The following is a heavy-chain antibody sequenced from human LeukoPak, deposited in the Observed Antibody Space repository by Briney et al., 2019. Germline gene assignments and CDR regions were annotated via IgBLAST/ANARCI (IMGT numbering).Heavy chain of an antibody. CDR2: ISSSSSYI. D-gene: IGHD3-22*01. J-gene: IGHJ4*02. CDR1: GFTFSSYS. CDR3: ARATLNYYDSSGYLGPGDY. V-gene: IGHV3-21*04. Sequence: PGGSLRLSCAASGFTFSSYSMNWVRQAPGKGLEWVSSISSSSSYIYYADSVKGRFTISRDNAKNSLYLQMNSLRAEDTALYYCARATLNYYDSSGYLGPGDYWGQGTLVTVSS.